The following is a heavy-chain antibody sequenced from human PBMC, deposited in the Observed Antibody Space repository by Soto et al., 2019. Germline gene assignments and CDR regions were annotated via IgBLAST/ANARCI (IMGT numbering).Heavy chain of an antibody. CDR3: ARNYYYDSSGYYYPGY. CDR1: GGTFSSYA. J-gene: IGHJ4*02. V-gene: IGHV1-69*13. CDR2: IIPIFGTA. Sequence: GASVKVSCRASGGTFSSYAISWVRQAPGQGLEWMGGIIPIFGTANYAQKFQGRVTITADESTSTAYMELSSLRSEDTAVYYCARNYYYDSSGYYYPGYWGQGTLVTVSS. D-gene: IGHD3-22*01.